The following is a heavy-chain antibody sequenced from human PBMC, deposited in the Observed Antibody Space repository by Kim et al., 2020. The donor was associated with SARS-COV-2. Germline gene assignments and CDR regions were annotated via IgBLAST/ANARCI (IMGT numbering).Heavy chain of an antibody. Sequence: GGSLRLSCAASGFTFSSYEMNWVRQAPGKGLEWVSYISSSGSTIYYADSVKGRFTISRDNAKNSLYLQMNSLRAEDTAVYYCARGGRILWFGELFPNWFDPWGQGTLVTVSS. V-gene: IGHV3-48*03. CDR2: ISSSGSTI. J-gene: IGHJ5*02. CDR1: GFTFSSYE. D-gene: IGHD3-10*01. CDR3: ARGGRILWFGELFPNWFDP.